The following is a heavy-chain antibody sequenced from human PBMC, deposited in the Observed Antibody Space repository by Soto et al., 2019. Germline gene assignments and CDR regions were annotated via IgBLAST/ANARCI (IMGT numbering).Heavy chain of an antibody. J-gene: IGHJ3*02. V-gene: IGHV4-61*01. D-gene: IGHD3-22*01. CDR2: IYLRHST. CDR3: ARKGGWLLPPGAFNM. Sequence: SETLSLTCTVSGGSVSSGSYYWSWIRQPPGNGLEWIGYIYLRHSTNYVLTLKRRVIISVDTTKSQFSLKLSSVTAADTAVYYFARKGGWLLPPGAFNMWGQATMVTVS. CDR1: GGSVSSGSYY.